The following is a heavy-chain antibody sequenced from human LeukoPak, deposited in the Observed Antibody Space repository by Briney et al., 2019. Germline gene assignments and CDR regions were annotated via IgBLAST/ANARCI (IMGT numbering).Heavy chain of an antibody. J-gene: IGHJ4*02. V-gene: IGHV3-66*01. CDR2: IYSGGSI. D-gene: IGHD6-13*01. CDR1: GFTVSSNY. CDR3: ARGETAAVDY. Sequence: PGGSLRLSCAASGFTVSSNYMSWVRQAPGKGLECVSIIYSGGSIYYADSVKGRFTISRDNSKNTLYLQMSSLRAEDTSVYYCARGETAAVDYWGQGTLVTVSS.